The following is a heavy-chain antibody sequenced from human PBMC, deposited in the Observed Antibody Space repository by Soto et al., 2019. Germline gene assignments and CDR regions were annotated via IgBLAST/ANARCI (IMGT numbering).Heavy chain of an antibody. V-gene: IGHV3-30*18. CDR1: GFSFRSHG. CDR2: ISYDGSDK. D-gene: IGHD1-1*01. CDR3: AKDFGINWYYFDC. J-gene: IGHJ4*02. Sequence: QVQLVESGGGVVQPGRSLRLSCAASGFSFRSHGMHWVRQAPGKGLEWVSLISYDGSDKYYADSVKGRFTISRDNSKNILYLQMNSLGTEDTAVYYCAKDFGINWYYFDCWGQGTLVTVSS.